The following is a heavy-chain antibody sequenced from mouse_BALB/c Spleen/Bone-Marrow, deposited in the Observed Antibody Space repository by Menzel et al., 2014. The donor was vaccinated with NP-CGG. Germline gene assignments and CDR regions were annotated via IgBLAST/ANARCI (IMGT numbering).Heavy chain of an antibody. V-gene: IGHV4-1*02. D-gene: IGHD2-1*01. CDR3: AHLGNYGYFDV. J-gene: IGHJ1*01. CDR1: GFDFSRYW. CDR2: INTDSSTI. Sequence: EVKLVESGGGLVQPGGSLKLSCAASGFDFSRYWMSWVRQAPGKGLEWIGEINTDSSTINYTPSLKDKFIISRDNAKNTLYLQMSKEISDVTALYYCAHLGNYGYFDVWGAGTTVTVSS.